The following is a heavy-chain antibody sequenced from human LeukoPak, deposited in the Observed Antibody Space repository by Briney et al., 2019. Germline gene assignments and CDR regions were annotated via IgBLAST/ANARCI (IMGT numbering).Heavy chain of an antibody. Sequence: SETLSLTCAVYGGSFSGYYWSWIRQPPGKGLEWIGYIYYSGSINYNPSLKSRVTISVDTSKYQFSLKLSSVTAADTAVYYCAGSPLNDAFDIWGQGTMVTASS. CDR2: IYYSGSI. CDR1: GGSFSGYY. J-gene: IGHJ3*02. D-gene: IGHD6-19*01. V-gene: IGHV4-59*01. CDR3: AGSPLNDAFDI.